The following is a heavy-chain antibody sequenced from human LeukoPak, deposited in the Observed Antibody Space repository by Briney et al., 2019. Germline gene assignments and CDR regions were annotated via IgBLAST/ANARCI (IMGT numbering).Heavy chain of an antibody. CDR3: ARGHRITIFGVDYYFDY. J-gene: IGHJ4*02. CDR2: ISSSSSTI. CDR1: GFTFSSYS. Sequence: GGSLRLSCAASGFTFSSYSMNWVRQAPGKGLEWVSYISSSSSTIYYADSVKGRFTISRDNAKNSLYLQMNSLRAEDTAVYYCARGHRITIFGVDYYFDYWGQGTLVTVSS. V-gene: IGHV3-48*01. D-gene: IGHD3-3*01.